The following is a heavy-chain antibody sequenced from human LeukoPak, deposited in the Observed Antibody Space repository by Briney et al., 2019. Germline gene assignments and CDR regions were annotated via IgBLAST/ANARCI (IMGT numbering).Heavy chain of an antibody. Sequence: SQTLSLTCAISGDSVSRNSAAWSWIRQPPGKGLEWIGYIYYSGSTNYNPSLKSRVTISVDTSKNQFSLKLRSVTAADTAVYYCARDTMAGSYYYGMDVWGQGTTVTVSS. V-gene: IGHV4-61*01. CDR3: ARDTMAGSYYYGMDV. D-gene: IGHD3-10*01. CDR1: GDSVSRNSAA. J-gene: IGHJ6*02. CDR2: IYYSGST.